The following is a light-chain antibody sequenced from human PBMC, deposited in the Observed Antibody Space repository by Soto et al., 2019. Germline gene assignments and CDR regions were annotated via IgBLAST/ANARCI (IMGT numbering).Light chain of an antibody. CDR3: QQSYSTLGGT. V-gene: IGKV1-39*01. CDR2: AAS. CDR1: QSISSY. Sequence: DIQMTQSPSSLSASVGDRVTITCRASQSISSYLNWYQQKPGKAPKLLIYAASSLQSGVPSRFSGSGSVTDFTLTISSLQPEDFATYYCQQSYSTLGGTFGQGTKLEIK. J-gene: IGKJ2*01.